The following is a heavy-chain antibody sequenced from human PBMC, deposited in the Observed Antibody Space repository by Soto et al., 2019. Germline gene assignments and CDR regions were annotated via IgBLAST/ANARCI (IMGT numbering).Heavy chain of an antibody. D-gene: IGHD6-19*01. CDR1: GYTFTSYF. V-gene: IGHV1-46*01. CDR3: ARAGGLGAVAADY. J-gene: IGHJ4*02. CDR2: INPSGGST. Sequence: ASVKVSCKASGYTFTSYFMHWVRQAPGQGLEWMGIINPSGGSTSYAQKFQGRVTMTRDTSTSTVYMELSSLRSVDTAVYYCARAGGLGAVAADYWGQGTLVTVSS.